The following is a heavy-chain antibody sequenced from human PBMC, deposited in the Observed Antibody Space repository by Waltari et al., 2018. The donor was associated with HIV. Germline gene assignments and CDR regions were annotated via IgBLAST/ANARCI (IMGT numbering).Heavy chain of an antibody. V-gene: IGHV3-74*01. D-gene: IGHD3-9*01. CDR3: ARASHYIEFSTFDGDYYFDL. J-gene: IGHJ4*02. Sequence: VQLVESGGGSIKTGGSLRLSCAGSGFSGINPWMDWVRQGPGKGLVWVARINSDGSTRNYADAVKGRFVISRDNSRNTVYLQLNSVKVEDTAVYFCARASHYIEFSTFDGDYYFDLWGRGTRVAVSS. CDR1: GFSGINPW. CDR2: INSDGSTR.